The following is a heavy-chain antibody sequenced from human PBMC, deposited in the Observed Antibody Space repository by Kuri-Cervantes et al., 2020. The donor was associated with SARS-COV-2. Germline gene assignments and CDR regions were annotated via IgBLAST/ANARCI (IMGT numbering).Heavy chain of an antibody. D-gene: IGHD3-22*01. CDR2: IYHSGST. CDR3: ARGGYYYDSSGYYMPGGEGYFDL. V-gene: IGHV4-39*07. J-gene: IGHJ2*01. CDR1: GGSISSFTYY. Sequence: SETLSLTCTVSGGSISSFTYYWDWIRQPPGKGLEWVGSIYHSGSTYYNPSLKSRVTISVDTSKNQFSLKLSSVTAADTAVYYCARGGYYYDSSGYYMPGGEGYFDLWGRGTLVTVSS.